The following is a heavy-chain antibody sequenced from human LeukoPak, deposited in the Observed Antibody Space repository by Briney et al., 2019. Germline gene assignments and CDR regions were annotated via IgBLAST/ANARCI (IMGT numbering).Heavy chain of an antibody. D-gene: IGHD1-26*01. Sequence: PGGPLRLSCAASGFTFSSYWMHWVRQAPGKGLVWVSRINSDGSSTSYADSVKGRFTISRDNAKNTLYLQMNSLRAEDTAVYYCARDRRVGATIDYWGQGTLVTVSS. CDR1: GFTFSSYW. V-gene: IGHV3-74*01. CDR2: INSDGSST. CDR3: ARDRRVGATIDY. J-gene: IGHJ4*02.